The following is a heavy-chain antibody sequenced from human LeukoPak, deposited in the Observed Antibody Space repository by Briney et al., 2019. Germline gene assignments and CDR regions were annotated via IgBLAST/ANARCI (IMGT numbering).Heavy chain of an antibody. J-gene: IGHJ1*01. CDR2: IYPADSDT. V-gene: IGHV5-51*01. D-gene: IGHD4-17*01. CDR3: ARVYGRYIQH. Sequence: GESLKISCEGSGYTFTSYWNGWVRQMPGKGLEWMGSIYPADSDTRYSPSFQGQVAISADKSISTAYLQWSSLKASDTAMYFCARVYGRYIQHWGQGTLVIVSS. CDR1: GYTFTSYW.